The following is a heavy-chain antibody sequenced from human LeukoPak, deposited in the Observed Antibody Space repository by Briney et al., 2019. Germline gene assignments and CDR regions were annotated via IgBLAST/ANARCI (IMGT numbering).Heavy chain of an antibody. J-gene: IGHJ6*03. CDR2: INRSGST. Sequence: PSETLSLTCAVYGGSFSGYYWSWIRQPPGKGLEWIGEINRSGSTNYNPSLKSRVTISVDTSKNQFSLKLSSVTAADTAVYYCARVRGSSRLSYYYYYYMDVWGKGTTVTVSS. V-gene: IGHV4-34*01. CDR1: GGSFSGYY. CDR3: ARVRGSSRLSYYYYYYMDV. D-gene: IGHD6-6*01.